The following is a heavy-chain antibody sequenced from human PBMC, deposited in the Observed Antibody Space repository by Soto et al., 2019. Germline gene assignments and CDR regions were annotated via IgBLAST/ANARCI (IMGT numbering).Heavy chain of an antibody. D-gene: IGHD2-2*01. CDR1: GYTFTNYA. Sequence: ASVKVSCKASGYTFTNYAVHWVRQAPGQRLEWMGWINAGNGNTRFSQNLQGRVTITRDTSARTVYMELSSLRSEDTAVYYCARGHPAVVPVASWFYYMDVWGKGTTVTVSS. J-gene: IGHJ6*03. CDR2: INAGNGNT. CDR3: ARGHPAVVPVASWFYYMDV. V-gene: IGHV1-3*01.